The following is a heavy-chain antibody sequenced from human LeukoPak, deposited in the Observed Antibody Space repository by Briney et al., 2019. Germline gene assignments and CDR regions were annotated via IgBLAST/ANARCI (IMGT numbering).Heavy chain of an antibody. CDR3: AREGAYYYGSGSSSDAFDI. J-gene: IGHJ3*02. CDR1: GGSISSYY. Sequence: PSETLSLTCTVSGGSISSYYWSWIRQPPGKGLEWIGYIYYSGSTNYNPSLKSRVTISVDTSKNQFSLKLSSVTAADTAVYYCAREGAYYYGSGSSSDAFDIWGQGTMVTVSS. D-gene: IGHD3-10*01. V-gene: IGHV4-59*12. CDR2: IYYSGST.